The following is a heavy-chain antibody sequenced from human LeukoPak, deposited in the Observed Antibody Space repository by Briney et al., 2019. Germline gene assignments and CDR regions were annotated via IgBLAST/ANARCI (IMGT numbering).Heavy chain of an antibody. CDR2: MNPVSGNA. D-gene: IGHD6-6*01. V-gene: IGHV1-8*01. CDR1: GYTFTNFD. Sequence: ASVKVSCKASGYTFTNFDINWVRQAPGQGLEWMGWMNPVSGNAGSAQKFQGRVTLTRDTSITTAYMELTSLRSDGTAFYYCARAPMGAAPLYWGQGTLVTVSS. J-gene: IGHJ4*02. CDR3: ARAPMGAAPLY.